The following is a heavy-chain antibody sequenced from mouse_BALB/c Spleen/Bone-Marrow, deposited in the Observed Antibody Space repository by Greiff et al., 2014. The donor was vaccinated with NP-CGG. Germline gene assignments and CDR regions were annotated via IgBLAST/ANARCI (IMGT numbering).Heavy chain of an antibody. CDR2: INSDGGST. CDR3: ARHGDYYGSSLFAY. Sequence: VQLKESGGGLVQPGESLKLSCESNEYEFPSHDMSWVRKTPEKRLELVAAINSDGGSTYYPDTMERRFIISRDNSKKTLYLQMSSLRSEDTAFYYCARHGDYYGSSLFAYRGQGTLVTVSA. CDR1: EYEFPSHD. V-gene: IGHV5-2*01. J-gene: IGHJ3*01. D-gene: IGHD1-1*01.